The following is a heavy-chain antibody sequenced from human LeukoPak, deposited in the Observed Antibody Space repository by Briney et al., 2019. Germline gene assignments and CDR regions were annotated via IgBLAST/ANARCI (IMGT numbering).Heavy chain of an antibody. J-gene: IGHJ6*03. CDR1: GGTFSSYA. Sequence: ASVKVSCKASGGTFSSYAISWVRQAPGQGLEWMGGIIPIFGTANYAQKFQGRVTIATDESTSTAYMELSSLRSEDTAVYYCARGLVTYDFWSGYDYYMDVWGKGTTVTVSS. CDR3: ARGLVTYDFWSGYDYYMDV. CDR2: IIPIFGTA. V-gene: IGHV1-69*05. D-gene: IGHD3-3*01.